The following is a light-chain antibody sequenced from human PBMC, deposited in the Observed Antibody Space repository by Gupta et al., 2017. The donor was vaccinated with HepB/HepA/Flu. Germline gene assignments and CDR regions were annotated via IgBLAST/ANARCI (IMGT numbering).Light chain of an antibody. CDR2: DVF. CDR1: SSDIGLYDY. J-gene: IGLJ2*01. V-gene: IGLV2-14*03. Sequence: QSDLTPPASVSGSPGQSITISFTGTSSDIGLYDYVSWYQQHPGKAPKLIIYDVFNRPSGVSNRFSGSKSGNTASLTISGLQAEDEADYFCSSYTSTSTPCVFGGGTKLTVL. CDR3: SSYTSTSTPCV.